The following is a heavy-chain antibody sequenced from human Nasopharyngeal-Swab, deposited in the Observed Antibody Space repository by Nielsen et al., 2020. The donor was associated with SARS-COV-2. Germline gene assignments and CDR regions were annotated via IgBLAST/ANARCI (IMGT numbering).Heavy chain of an antibody. Sequence: GGSLRLSCAASGFTFSKFYMSWVRQAAGKGLEWVANIKQDGSGSYYVDSVKGRFTISRDDANNPLYLQMNSLRAGDPGVYYRARGGSSFPFDYWGPGTLVTVSS. D-gene: IGHD6-13*01. V-gene: IGHV3-7*01. CDR1: GFTFSKFY. CDR3: ARGGSSFPFDY. J-gene: IGHJ4*02. CDR2: IKQDGSGS.